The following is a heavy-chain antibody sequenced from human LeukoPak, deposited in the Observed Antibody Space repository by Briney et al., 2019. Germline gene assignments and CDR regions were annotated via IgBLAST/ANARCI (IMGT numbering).Heavy chain of an antibody. Sequence: GGSLRLSCAASGFTFRDYWMTWVRQTSRKGLEWAATIKKDGSEKYYVDSVGGRFAISRDNARDSLYLQMNSLRDDDTGMYYCVRGGYSSSWFWIFWGQGTLVTVSS. D-gene: IGHD6-13*01. V-gene: IGHV3-7*03. CDR1: GFTFRDYW. CDR3: VRGGYSSSWFWIF. CDR2: IKKDGSEK. J-gene: IGHJ4*02.